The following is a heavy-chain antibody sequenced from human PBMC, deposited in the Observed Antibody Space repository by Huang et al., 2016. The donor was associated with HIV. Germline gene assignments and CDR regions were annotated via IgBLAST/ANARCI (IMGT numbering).Heavy chain of an antibody. Sequence: QVQLQQWGAGLLKPSETLSLTCAVYGGSFSGYYGSWIRQSPGRGLEWIGEINHRGSTNYNPSLKSRVTISVDTSKNQFSLKLSSVTAADTAVYYCAQQPDLDNWFDPWGQGTLVTVSS. J-gene: IGHJ5*02. CDR2: INHRGST. D-gene: IGHD5-18*01. V-gene: IGHV4-34*01. CDR3: AQQPDLDNWFDP. CDR1: GGSFSGYY.